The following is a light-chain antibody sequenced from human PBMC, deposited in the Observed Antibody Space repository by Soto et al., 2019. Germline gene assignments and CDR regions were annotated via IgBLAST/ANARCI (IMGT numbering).Light chain of an antibody. Sequence: QSVLTQPPSVSGAPGKRDTISCTGSSSNIGAGYDVHWYQQLPGTAPKLLIYGNSNRPSGVPDRFSGSKSGTSASLAITGLQAEDEADYYCQSYDSSLSSVFGGGTQLTVL. CDR1: SSNIGAGYD. CDR3: QSYDSSLSSV. V-gene: IGLV1-40*01. CDR2: GNS. J-gene: IGLJ7*01.